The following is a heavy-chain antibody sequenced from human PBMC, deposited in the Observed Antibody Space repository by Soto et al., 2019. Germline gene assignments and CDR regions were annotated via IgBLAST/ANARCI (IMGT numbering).Heavy chain of an antibody. CDR3: ARDRAYFDY. Sequence: SETLSLTCTVSGGSISSYYWSWIRQPPGKGLEWIGYIYYSGCTSYNPSLKSRVTISVDTSKNQFFLRLSSVTAADTAVYYCARDRAYFDYWGQGTLVTVSS. CDR2: IYYSGCT. CDR1: GGSISSYY. J-gene: IGHJ4*02. V-gene: IGHV4-59*01. D-gene: IGHD3-10*01.